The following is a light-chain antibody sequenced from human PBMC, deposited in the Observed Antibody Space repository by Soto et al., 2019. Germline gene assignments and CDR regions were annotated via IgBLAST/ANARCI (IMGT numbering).Light chain of an antibody. J-gene: IGLJ1*01. CDR2: EVT. Sequence: QSALTQPASVSASPGQSITISCTGTSSDVGDYDYVSWYQQHPGKAPKLMIYEVTNRPSGVSNRFSGSKSGNTASLTIPGLQAEDEADYYCSSYTSRRTQVFGTGTKVTVL. CDR1: SSDVGDYDY. CDR3: SSYTSRRTQV. V-gene: IGLV2-14*01.